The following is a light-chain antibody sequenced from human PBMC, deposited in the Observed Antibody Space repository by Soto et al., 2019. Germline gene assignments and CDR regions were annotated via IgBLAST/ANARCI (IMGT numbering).Light chain of an antibody. CDR1: QSVSSY. V-gene: IGKV3-20*01. CDR2: GAS. J-gene: IGKJ1*01. Sequence: EIVLTQSPATLSLSPGERATLSCRASQSVSSYLAWYQQRPGQAPRLLIYGASSRATGIPDRFSGSGSGTDFTLTISRLEPEDFAVYYCQQYGSSIQTFGQGTKVDIK. CDR3: QQYGSSIQT.